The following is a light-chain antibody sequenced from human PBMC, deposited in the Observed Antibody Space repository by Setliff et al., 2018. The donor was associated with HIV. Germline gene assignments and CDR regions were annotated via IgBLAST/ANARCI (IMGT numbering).Light chain of an antibody. J-gene: IGLJ3*02. V-gene: IGLV2-14*01. CDR1: SSDIGVSKY. Sequence: QSVLGQPASVSGSPGQSITISCTGTSSDIGVSKYVSWYQQHPGRAPKLMIFEVINRPSGVSDRFSGSKSGNTASLTISGLQAEDEADYYCSSYKTGNTLVFGGGTQLTVL. CDR2: EVI. CDR3: SSYKTGNTLV.